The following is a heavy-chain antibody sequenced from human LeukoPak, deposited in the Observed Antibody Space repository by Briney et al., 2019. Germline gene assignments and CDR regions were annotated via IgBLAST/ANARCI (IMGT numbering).Heavy chain of an antibody. CDR2: VRYDGSKK. CDR1: GFTFSTYG. Sequence: GGSLRLSCAASGFTFSTYGMHWVRQAPGKGLEWVAFVRYDGSKKYYTNSVKGRFTISRDNSKNTLYLQMNSLRAEDTAVYYCAKWTSGYYYYYMDVWGKGTTVTISS. D-gene: IGHD3/OR15-3a*01. V-gene: IGHV3-30*02. J-gene: IGHJ6*03. CDR3: AKWTSGYYYYYMDV.